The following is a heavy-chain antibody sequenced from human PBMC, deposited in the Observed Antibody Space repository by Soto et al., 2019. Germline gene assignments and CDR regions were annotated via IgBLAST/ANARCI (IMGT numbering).Heavy chain of an antibody. D-gene: IGHD1-1*01. CDR1: GYIFTTYG. CDR2: ISAHNGNT. J-gene: IGHJ4*02. Sequence: QVHLVQSGAEVKKPGASVKVSCKGSGYIFTTYGITWVRQAPGQGLEWMGWISAHNGNTNYAQKLQGRVTVTRDTSTSTAYMELRNLRADDTAVYYCARGRYGDYGGQGAVVTVSS. V-gene: IGHV1-18*01. CDR3: ARGRYGDY.